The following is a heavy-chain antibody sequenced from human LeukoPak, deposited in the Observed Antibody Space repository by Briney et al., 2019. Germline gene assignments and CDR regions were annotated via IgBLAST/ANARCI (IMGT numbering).Heavy chain of an antibody. D-gene: IGHD3-16*01. J-gene: IGHJ4*02. CDR2: IRYDGTNK. V-gene: IGHV3-30*02. CDR3: AKDRVEGAMWYGGFDY. CDR1: GFSFSNYG. Sequence: PGGSLRFSCAASGFSFSNYGMHWVRQAPGKGLAWVGLIRYDGTNKYYADFVKGRFTIFRDKSKNTLYLQMNSLRVEDTAVYSCAKDRVEGAMWYGGFDYWGQGTLVTVSS.